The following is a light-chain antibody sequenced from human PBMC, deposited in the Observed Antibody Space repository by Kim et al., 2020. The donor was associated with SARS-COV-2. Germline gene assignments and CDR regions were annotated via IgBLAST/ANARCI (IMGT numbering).Light chain of an antibody. CDR1: QSISSSY. CDR3: QQYGASPPLT. CDR2: GAS. Sequence: EIVLTQSPGTLSLSPGERATLSCRASQSISSSYLAWYQQKPGQAPRLLIYGASSRATGIPDRFSGSGSGTDFTLTISRLEPDDSAVYYCQQYGASPPLTFGGGTKLEI. J-gene: IGKJ4*01. V-gene: IGKV3-20*01.